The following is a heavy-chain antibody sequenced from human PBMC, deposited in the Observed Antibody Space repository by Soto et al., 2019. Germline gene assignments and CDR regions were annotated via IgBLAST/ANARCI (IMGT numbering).Heavy chain of an antibody. Sequence: EELLLESGGGLIQPGGSLRLACAASGFTFSSYAMTWVLQAPGKGLEWVSSISFSDGGTYYADSVKGRVTISRDNSKNTLFLQMNSVRVEDAAVYYCVKDDRILGRRYFDLWGSGTLVTVTS. D-gene: IGHD2-15*01. J-gene: IGHJ2*01. CDR1: GFTFSSYA. CDR2: ISFSDGGT. V-gene: IGHV3-23*01. CDR3: VKDDRILGRRYFDL.